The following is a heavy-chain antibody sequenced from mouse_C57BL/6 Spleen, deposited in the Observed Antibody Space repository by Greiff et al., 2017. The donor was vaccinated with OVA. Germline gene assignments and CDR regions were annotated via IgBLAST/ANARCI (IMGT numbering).Heavy chain of an antibody. CDR1: GYTFTSYW. D-gene: IGHD3-2*02. J-gene: IGHJ4*01. Sequence: VQLQQSGAELVRPGSSVKLSCKASGYTFTSYWMDWVKQRPGQGLEWIGNIYPSDSETHYNQKFKDKATLTVDKSSSTAYMQLSSLTSEDSAVYYCARRRASSGPFYYAMDYWGQGTSVTVSS. V-gene: IGHV1-61*01. CDR2: IYPSDSET. CDR3: ARRRASSGPFYYAMDY.